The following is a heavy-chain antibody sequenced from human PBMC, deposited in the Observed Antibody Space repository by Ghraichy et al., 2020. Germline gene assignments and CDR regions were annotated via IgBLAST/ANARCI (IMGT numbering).Heavy chain of an antibody. D-gene: IGHD3-16*02. Sequence: ASVKVSCKASGYTFTGYYMHWVRQAPGQGLEWMGRINPNSGGTNYAQKFQGRVTMTRDTSISTAYMELSRLRSDDTAVYYCASLPYDYIWGSYRLDDAFDIWGQGTMVTVSS. CDR1: GYTFTGYY. V-gene: IGHV1-2*06. J-gene: IGHJ3*02. CDR2: INPNSGGT. CDR3: ASLPYDYIWGSYRLDDAFDI.